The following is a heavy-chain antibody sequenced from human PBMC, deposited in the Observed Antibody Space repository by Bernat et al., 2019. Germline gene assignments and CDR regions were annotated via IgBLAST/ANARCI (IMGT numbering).Heavy chain of an antibody. D-gene: IGHD3-10*01. Sequence: RVTLRESGPALVKPTQTLTLICTFSGFSLSTSGMCVTWIRQPPGKALEWLARIDWDDEKYYSTSLKTRLTISKDTSKNQVVLTMTNMDPVDTATYYCARPISYYQFDQWGQGTLVTVSS. J-gene: IGHJ4*02. CDR1: GFSLSTSGMC. CDR3: ARPISYYQFDQ. CDR2: IDWDDEK. V-gene: IGHV2-70*11.